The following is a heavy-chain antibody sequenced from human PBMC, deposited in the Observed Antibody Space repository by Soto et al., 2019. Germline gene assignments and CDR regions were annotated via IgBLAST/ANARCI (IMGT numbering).Heavy chain of an antibody. V-gene: IGHV1-2*02. CDR3: ARSIAVAGYNWFDP. J-gene: IGHJ5*02. D-gene: IGHD6-19*01. CDR2: INPNSGGT. Sequence: XSVKVSCKASGYTFTGYYMHWVRQAPGQGLEWMGWINPNSGGTNYAQKFQGRVTMTRDTSISTAYMELSRLRSDDTAVYYCARSIAVAGYNWFDPWGQGNLVTVSS. CDR1: GYTFTGYY.